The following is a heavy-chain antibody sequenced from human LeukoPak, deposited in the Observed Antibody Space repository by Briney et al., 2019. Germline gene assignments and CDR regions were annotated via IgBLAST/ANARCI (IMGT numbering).Heavy chain of an antibody. CDR1: GFTFSSYG. J-gene: IGHJ5*02. Sequence: QAGGSLRLSCAASGFTFSSYGMHWVRQAPGKGLEWVAVIWYDGSNKYYADSVKGRFIISRDDSENTLYLQMNSLRAEDTAVYYCARSVGGGVSGTGDCFDPWGQGTLVTVSS. D-gene: IGHD6-19*01. CDR3: ARSVGGGVSGTGDCFDP. V-gene: IGHV3-33*01. CDR2: IWYDGSNK.